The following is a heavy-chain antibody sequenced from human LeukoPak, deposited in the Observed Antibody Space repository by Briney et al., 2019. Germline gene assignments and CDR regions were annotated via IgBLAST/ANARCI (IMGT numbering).Heavy chain of an antibody. CDR1: GYTFSGYG. CDR2: TSGYNGNR. V-gene: IGHV1-18*01. Sequence: ASVKVSCKASGYTFSGYGISWVRQAPGQALEWMGWTSGYNGNRNYTRKLQGRVTMTTDTATSTAYMELRSLRFDDTAVYYCARDWNYYDSSAYYQTALDIWGQGTAVTVS. D-gene: IGHD3-22*01. CDR3: ARDWNYYDSSAYYQTALDI. J-gene: IGHJ3*02.